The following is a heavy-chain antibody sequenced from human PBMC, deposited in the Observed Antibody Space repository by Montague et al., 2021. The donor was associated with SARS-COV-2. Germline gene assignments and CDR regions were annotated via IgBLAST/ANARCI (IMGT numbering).Heavy chain of an antibody. CDR3: SRDVGWYSSSWFDY. CDR2: IEKKKST. V-gene: IGHV4-31*03. J-gene: IGHJ4*02. Sequence: TLSLTCTVSGVVELRRRSEEHTSELQSHNDLVCRLLIEKKKSTYYNPSLKSRVTISVDTSKNQFSLKLSSVTAADTAVYYFSRDVGWYSSSWFDYWGQVTLVTVAS. CDR1: GVVELRRRSE. D-gene: IGHD6-13*01.